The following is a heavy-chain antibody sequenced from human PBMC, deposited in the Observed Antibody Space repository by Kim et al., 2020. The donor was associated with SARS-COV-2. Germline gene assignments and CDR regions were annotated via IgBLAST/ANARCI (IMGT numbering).Heavy chain of an antibody. J-gene: IGHJ4*02. D-gene: IGHD1-26*01. CDR1: GFTVSSNY. V-gene: IGHV3-66*01. CDR2: IYGGGST. Sequence: GGSLRLSCAASGFTVSSNYMSWVRQAPGKGLEWVSVIYGGGSTYYADSVKGRVTISRDNSKNTMDLQMNSLRAEDTAVYYCANMGSGSYYTRTLDYWGQGTLVTVSS. CDR3: ANMGSGSYYTRTLDY.